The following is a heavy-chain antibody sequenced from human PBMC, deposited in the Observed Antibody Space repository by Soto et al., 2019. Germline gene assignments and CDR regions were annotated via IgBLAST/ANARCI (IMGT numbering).Heavy chain of an antibody. V-gene: IGHV4-34*01. J-gene: IGHJ4*02. CDR1: GGSFSGYY. D-gene: IGHD3-10*01. Sequence: SETLSLTCAVYGGSFSGYYWSWIRQPPGKGLEWIGEINHSGSTNYNPSLKSPVTISVDTSKNQFSLKLSSVTAADTAVYYCASESQNLWFGELGFDYWGQGTLVTVSS. CDR3: ASESQNLWFGELGFDY. CDR2: INHSGST.